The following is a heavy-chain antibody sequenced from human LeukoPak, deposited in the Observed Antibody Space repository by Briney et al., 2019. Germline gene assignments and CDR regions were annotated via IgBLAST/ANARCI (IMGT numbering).Heavy chain of an antibody. J-gene: IGHJ5*02. CDR1: GYTFTSYG. V-gene: IGHV1-18*01. CDR2: ISAYNGNT. Sequence: ASVKVSCKASGYTFTSYGISWVRQAPGQGLEWMGWISAYNGNTNYAQKFQGRVTMTRDMSTSTVYMELSSLRSEDTAVYYCARGRVVTTWFDPWGQGTLVTVSS. CDR3: ARGRVVTTWFDP. D-gene: IGHD2-21*02.